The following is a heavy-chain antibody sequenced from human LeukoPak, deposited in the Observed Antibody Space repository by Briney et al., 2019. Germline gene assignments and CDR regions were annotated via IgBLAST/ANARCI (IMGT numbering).Heavy chain of an antibody. CDR2: IYYSGST. CDR1: GGSISSYY. J-gene: IGHJ4*02. D-gene: IGHD4-17*01. CDR3: ARGDYYRAAFDY. Sequence: SETLSLTCTVSGGSISSYYWSWIRQPPGKGLEWIGYIYYSGSTNYNPSLKSRVTISVDTSKNQFSLRLSSVTAADTAVYYCARGDYYRAAFDYWGQGTLVTVSS. V-gene: IGHV4-59*01.